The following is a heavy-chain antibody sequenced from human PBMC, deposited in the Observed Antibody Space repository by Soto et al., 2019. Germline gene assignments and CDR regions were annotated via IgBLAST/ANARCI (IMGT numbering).Heavy chain of an antibody. CDR2: IFPGDSAT. J-gene: IGHJ4*02. V-gene: IGHV5-51*01. D-gene: IGHD1-7*01. CDR3: ARLRVEGTLFY. CDR1: GYSFTNYW. Sequence: GESLKISCKGSGYSFTNYWIVWVRQMPGKGLEWMGIIFPGDSATEYSPSFQGQVNISADKSFSTAYLQWSSLKASDTAMYYCARLRVEGTLFYWGRGTLVTVSS.